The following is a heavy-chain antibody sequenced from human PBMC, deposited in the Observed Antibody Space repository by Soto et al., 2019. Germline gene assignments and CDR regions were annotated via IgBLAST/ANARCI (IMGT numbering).Heavy chain of an antibody. V-gene: IGHV4-61*01. J-gene: IGHJ6*02. CDR2: SYNSGST. Sequence: LSLPCTVSVGSVSSTSYYWSWIRQPPGKGLEWIGYSYNSGSTNYNPSLKSRVTISVDTSKNQFSLNLTSVTAADTAVYFCARAVRGWNRGSYYYYGMDVWGQGTTVTVSS. D-gene: IGHD6-19*01. CDR3: ARAVRGWNRGSYYYYGMDV. CDR1: VGSVSSTSYY.